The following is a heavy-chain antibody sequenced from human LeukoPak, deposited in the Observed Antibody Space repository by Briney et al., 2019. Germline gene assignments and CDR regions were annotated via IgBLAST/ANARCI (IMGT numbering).Heavy chain of an antibody. CDR3: AKDHVAARPDWFDP. Sequence: GGSLRLSCAASGFTFSSYGMHWVRQAPGKGLEWVAFIRYDGSNKYYADSVKGRFTISRDNSKNTLYLQVNSLRAEDTAVYYCAKDHVAARPDWFDPWGQGTLVTVSS. CDR1: GFTFSSYG. CDR2: IRYDGSNK. J-gene: IGHJ5*02. V-gene: IGHV3-30*02. D-gene: IGHD6-6*01.